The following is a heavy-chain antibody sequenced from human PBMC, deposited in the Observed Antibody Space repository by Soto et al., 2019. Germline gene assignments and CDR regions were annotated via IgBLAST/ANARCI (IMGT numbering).Heavy chain of an antibody. CDR1: GGSISSGGYY. V-gene: IGHV4-31*03. Sequence: QVQLQESGPGLVKPSQTLSLTCTVSGGSISSGGYYWSWIRQHPGKGLEWIGYIYYSGSTYYNPSLKSRVTISVATSKNQFSLKLSSVPAADTAVYYCARSPEATVTAFDYWGQGTLVTVSS. D-gene: IGHD4-17*01. CDR3: ARSPEATVTAFDY. J-gene: IGHJ4*02. CDR2: IYYSGST.